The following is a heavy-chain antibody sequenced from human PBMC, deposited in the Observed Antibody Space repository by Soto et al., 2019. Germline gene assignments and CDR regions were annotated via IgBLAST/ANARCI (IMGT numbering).Heavy chain of an antibody. J-gene: IGHJ4*02. D-gene: IGHD3-22*01. Sequence: SETLSLTCTVSGGSVSSYYWSWIRQPPGKGLEWIGYTYHSGSTNYNPSLKSRVTISVDTSKKQFSLKLSSVTAADTAMYYCARLNYYDSTGSIDYWGQGTLVTVSS. CDR3: ARLNYYDSTGSIDY. CDR2: TYHSGST. V-gene: IGHV4-59*02. CDR1: GGSVSSYY.